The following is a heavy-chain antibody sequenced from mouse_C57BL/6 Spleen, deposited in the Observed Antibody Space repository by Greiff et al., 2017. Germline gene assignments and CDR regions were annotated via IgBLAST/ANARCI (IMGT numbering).Heavy chain of an antibody. V-gene: IGHV5-4*03. CDR3: ARVGNLYAMDY. J-gene: IGHJ4*01. Sequence: EVKVVESGGGLVKPGGSLKLSCAASGFTFSSYALSWVRQTPEKRLEWVATISDGGSYTYYPDNVKGRFTISRDNAKNNLYLQMSHLKSEDTAMYYCARVGNLYAMDYWGQGASVTVSS. CDR1: GFTFSSYA. CDR2: ISDGGSYT. D-gene: IGHD2-1*01.